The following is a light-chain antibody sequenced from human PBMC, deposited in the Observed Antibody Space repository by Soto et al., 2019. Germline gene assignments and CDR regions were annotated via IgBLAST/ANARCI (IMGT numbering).Light chain of an antibody. CDR1: HSVGSN. J-gene: IGKJ3*01. Sequence: IVMTQSPATLSVSPGERATLSCRASHSVGSNVAWYQQKPGQAHRLLIYVASTRATGIPARFSGSGSGTEFTLTISSRQSEDFAVYFCQQYNTWPPFAFGPGTKVDIK. CDR3: QQYNTWPPFA. V-gene: IGKV3-15*01. CDR2: VAS.